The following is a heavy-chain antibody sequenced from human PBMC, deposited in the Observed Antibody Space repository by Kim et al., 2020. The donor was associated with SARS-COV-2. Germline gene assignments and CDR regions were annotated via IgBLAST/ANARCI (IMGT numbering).Heavy chain of an antibody. V-gene: IGHV3-23*01. CDR3: AAAWTRNRQLLWFGEFTPPYYYYGMDV. D-gene: IGHD3-10*01. CDR2: ISGSGGST. CDR1: GFTFSSYA. Sequence: GGSLRLSCAASGFTFSSYAMSWVRQAPGKGLEWVSAISGSGGSTYYADSVKGRFTISRDNSKNTLYLQMNSLRAEDTAVYYCAAAWTRNRQLLWFGEFTPPYYYYGMDVWGQGTTVTVSS. J-gene: IGHJ6*02.